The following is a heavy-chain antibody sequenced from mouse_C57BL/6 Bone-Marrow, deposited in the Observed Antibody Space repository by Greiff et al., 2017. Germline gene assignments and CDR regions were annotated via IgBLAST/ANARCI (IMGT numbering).Heavy chain of an antibody. J-gene: IGHJ2*01. D-gene: IGHD1-1*01. Sequence: QVQLKESGAELVKPGASVKLSCKASGYTFTSYWMHWVKQRPGQGLEWIGMIHPNSGSTNYNEKFKSKATLTVDKSSRPAYMQLSSLTSEDSAVDYCAREGGTVVATDYWGQGTTLTVSS. CDR3: AREGGTVVATDY. V-gene: IGHV1-64*01. CDR2: IHPNSGST. CDR1: GYTFTSYW.